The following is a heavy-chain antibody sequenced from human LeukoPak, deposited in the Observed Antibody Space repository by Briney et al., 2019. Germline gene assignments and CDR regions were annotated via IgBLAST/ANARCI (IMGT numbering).Heavy chain of an antibody. CDR3: ARGSGYSSGWYITAEYFQH. CDR1: GGSISSSNW. D-gene: IGHD6-19*01. V-gene: IGHV4-4*02. J-gene: IGHJ1*01. Sequence: SGTLSLTCAVSGGSISSSNWWSWVRQPPGKGLEWIGEIYHSGSTNYNPSLKSRVTISVDKSKNQLSLKLSSVTAADTAVYYCARGSGYSSGWYITAEYFQHWGQGTLVTVSS. CDR2: IYHSGST.